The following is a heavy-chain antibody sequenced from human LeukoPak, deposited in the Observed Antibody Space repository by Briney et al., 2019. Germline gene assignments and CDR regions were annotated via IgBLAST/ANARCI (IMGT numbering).Heavy chain of an antibody. CDR2: IYYSGST. D-gene: IGHD3-9*01. Sequence: SETLSLTCTVSGGSISSYYWSWIRQPPGKGLEWIGYIYYSGSTKYNPSLKSRVTISVDTSKNQFSLKLSSVTAADTAVYYCARVGVLRYFDWLAVGAFDIWGQGTMVTVSS. CDR3: ARVGVLRYFDWLAVGAFDI. CDR1: GGSISSYY. J-gene: IGHJ3*02. V-gene: IGHV4-59*01.